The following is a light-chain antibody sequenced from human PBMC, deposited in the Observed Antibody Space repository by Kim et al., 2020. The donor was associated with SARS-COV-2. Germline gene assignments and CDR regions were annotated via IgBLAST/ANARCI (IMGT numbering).Light chain of an antibody. CDR2: GAS. V-gene: IGKV3-20*01. J-gene: IGKJ1*01. CDR3: HQYGTSPWT. Sequence: SPGERATLSCRASQSVSTNYLAWYQQKSGQAPRLLIYGASSRATGIPDRFSGSGSGTDFTLTISRLEPEYFAVYYCHQYGTSPWTFGQGTKVDIK. CDR1: QSVSTNY.